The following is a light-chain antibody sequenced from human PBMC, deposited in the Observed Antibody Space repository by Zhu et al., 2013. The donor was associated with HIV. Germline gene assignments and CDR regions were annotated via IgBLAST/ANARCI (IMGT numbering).Light chain of an antibody. Sequence: IQMTQSPSSLSASVGDRVTITCRASQGIRSNLAWYQQKLGEAPKLLIYAASTLESGVPSRFSGSGSGTDFTLTITSLQPEDCATYYCLQDYDHPYTFGQGTRLEI. J-gene: IGKJ2*01. CDR3: LQDYDHPYT. CDR2: AAS. CDR1: QGIRSN. V-gene: IGKV1-6*01.